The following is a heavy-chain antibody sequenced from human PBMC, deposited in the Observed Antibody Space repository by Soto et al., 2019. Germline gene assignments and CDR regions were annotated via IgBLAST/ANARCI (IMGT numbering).Heavy chain of an antibody. J-gene: IGHJ5*02. Sequence: PSETLSLTCTVSGGSISSYYWSWIRQPPGKGLEWIGYIYYSGSTNYNPSLKSRVTISVDTSKNQFSLKLSSVTAADTAVYYCARTYYDILTGYYQYNWFDPWGQGTLVTVS. CDR2: IYYSGST. D-gene: IGHD3-9*01. CDR1: GGSISSYY. CDR3: ARTYYDILTGYYQYNWFDP. V-gene: IGHV4-59*01.